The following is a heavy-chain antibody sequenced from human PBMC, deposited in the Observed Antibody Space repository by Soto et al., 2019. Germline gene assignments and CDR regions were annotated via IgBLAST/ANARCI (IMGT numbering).Heavy chain of an antibody. D-gene: IGHD5-18*01. CDR2: IIPIFGTA. CDR3: ATGGRGYSSAPRFYFEY. J-gene: IGHJ4*01. Sequence: QVQLVQSGAEVKKPGSSVKVTCKASGGTFSSNAISWLRQAPGQGLEWMGGIIPIFGTAHYSQKFQGRVTITADESTSTASMELSSLKSEDTAVYYCATGGRGYSSAPRFYFEYCGHGAQVTVAS. V-gene: IGHV1-69*12. CDR1: GGTFSSNA.